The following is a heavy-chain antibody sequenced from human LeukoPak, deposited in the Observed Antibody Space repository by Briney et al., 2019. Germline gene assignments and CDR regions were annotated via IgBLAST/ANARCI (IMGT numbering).Heavy chain of an antibody. D-gene: IGHD4-17*01. CDR1: GFTFNTYY. J-gene: IGHJ3*02. V-gene: IGHV3-74*01. CDR2: IVNDGSTT. Sequence: PGGSLRLSCAASGFTFNTYYMHWVRQAPGKGLVWVSRIVNDGSTTTYAGSVKGRFTISRDNAKNTLFLQMNSLRVEDTAVYYCARESSDYGDYDAFDIWGRGTMVTVSS. CDR3: ARESSDYGDYDAFDI.